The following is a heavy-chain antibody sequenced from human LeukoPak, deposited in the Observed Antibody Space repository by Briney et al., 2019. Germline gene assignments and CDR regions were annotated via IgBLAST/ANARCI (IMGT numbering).Heavy chain of an antibody. CDR2: IYTSGST. CDR1: GGSISSYY. D-gene: IGHD4-11*01. Sequence: SETLSLTCTVSGGSISSYYWSWIRQPAGKGLEWIGRIYTSGSTNYNPSLKSRVTMSVDTSKNQFSLKLSSVTAADTAVYYCARHRRYSNYVIRYFDYWGQGTLVTAS. CDR3: ARHRRYSNYVIRYFDY. J-gene: IGHJ4*02. V-gene: IGHV4-4*07.